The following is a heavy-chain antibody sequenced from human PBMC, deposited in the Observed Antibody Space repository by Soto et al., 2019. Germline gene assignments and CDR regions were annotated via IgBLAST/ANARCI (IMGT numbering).Heavy chain of an antibody. D-gene: IGHD2-2*01. CDR3: ANTVVVPAAIFDY. CDR2: ISGSGGST. CDR1: GFTFSSYA. J-gene: IGHJ4*02. Sequence: PGGSLRLSCAASGFTFSSYAMSWVRPAPGKGLEWVSAISGSGGSTYYADSVKGRFTISRDNSKNTLYLQMNSLRAEDTAVYYCANTVVVPAAIFDYWGQRTLVTVSS. V-gene: IGHV3-23*01.